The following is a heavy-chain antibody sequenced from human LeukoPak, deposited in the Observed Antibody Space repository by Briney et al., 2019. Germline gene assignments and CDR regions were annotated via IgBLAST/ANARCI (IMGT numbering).Heavy chain of an antibody. J-gene: IGHJ4*02. CDR2: IYHSGST. V-gene: IGHV4-30-2*05. Sequence: PSETLSLTCAVSGGSISSGGYSWSWIRQPPGKGLEWIGYIYHSGSTYYNPSLKSRVTISVDTSENQFSLKLSSVTAADTAMYYCARVNYGSATKEDYWGQGTLVTVSS. CDR1: GGSISSGGYS. D-gene: IGHD3-10*01. CDR3: ARVNYGSATKEDY.